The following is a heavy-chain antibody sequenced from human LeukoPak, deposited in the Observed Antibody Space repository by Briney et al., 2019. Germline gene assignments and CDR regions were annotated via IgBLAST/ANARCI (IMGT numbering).Heavy chain of an antibody. D-gene: IGHD3-3*01. J-gene: IGHJ4*02. CDR3: VKSRSGQYPLEF. Sequence: GGSLRLSCAASGFTFSDHYMAWVRQAPGKGLEWVGRHRDKANGYTTQYAGAVKGRFTISRDDSKNSLYLQMNSLKTDDTAVYYCVKSRSGQYPLEFWSQGTLVTVSS. V-gene: IGHV3-72*01. CDR1: GFTFSDHY. CDR2: HRDKANGYTT.